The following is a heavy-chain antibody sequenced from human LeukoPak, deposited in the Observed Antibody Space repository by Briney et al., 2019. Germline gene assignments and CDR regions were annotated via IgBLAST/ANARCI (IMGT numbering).Heavy chain of an antibody. CDR3: ARAGGSGSGYSGGWYYDY. D-gene: IGHD6-19*01. V-gene: IGHV1-3*01. J-gene: IGHJ4*02. Sequence: GASVKVSCKASGYTFTSYAMHWVRQAPGQRLEWMGWINAGNGNTKYSQKFQGRVTITRDTSASTAYMELSSLRSEDTAVYYCARAGGSGSGYSGGWYYDYWGQGTLVTVSS. CDR2: INAGNGNT. CDR1: GYTFTSYA.